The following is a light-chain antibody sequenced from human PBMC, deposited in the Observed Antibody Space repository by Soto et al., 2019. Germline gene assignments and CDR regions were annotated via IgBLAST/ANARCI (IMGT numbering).Light chain of an antibody. CDR2: EVS. CDR1: SSDVGGYNY. CDR3: SSYIDSTTLV. V-gene: IGLV2-14*01. J-gene: IGLJ3*02. Sequence: QSALTQPASVSGSPGQSITISCTGTSSDVGGYNYVSWYQQHPGKAPKLMIYEVSNRPSGVSNRFSGSKSGYTASLTISGLQAEDEADYCCSSYIDSTTLVFGGGTKLTVL.